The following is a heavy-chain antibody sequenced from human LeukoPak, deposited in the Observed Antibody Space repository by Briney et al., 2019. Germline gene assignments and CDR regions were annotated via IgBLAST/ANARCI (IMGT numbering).Heavy chain of an antibody. CDR2: TSSSDAGT. V-gene: IGHV3-23*01. J-gene: IGHJ4*02. CDR3: AKAPVTSCRGAYCYPFDS. Sequence: GGSLRLSCEASGFTFSSHWMSWVRQTPGKGLEWVAATSSSDAGTYHADSVRGRFTISRDNSKDTLYLQMNSLRAEDAAVYFCAKAPVTSCRGAYCYPFDSWGQGTLVTVSS. CDR1: GFTFSSHW. D-gene: IGHD2-21*01.